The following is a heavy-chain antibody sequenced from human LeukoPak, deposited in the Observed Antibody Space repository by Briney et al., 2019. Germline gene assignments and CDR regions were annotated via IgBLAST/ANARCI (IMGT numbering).Heavy chain of an antibody. CDR2: IYTSGST. CDR3: ARIRSHCSSTSRLWFDP. J-gene: IGHJ5*02. V-gene: IGHV4-61*02. Sequence: SETLSLTCTVSGGSISSGSYYWSRIRQPAGKGLEWIGRIYTSGSTNYNPSLKSRVTISVDTSKNQFSLKLSSVTAADTAVYYCARIRSHCSSTSRLWFDPWGQGTLVTVSS. D-gene: IGHD2-2*01. CDR1: GGSISSGSYY.